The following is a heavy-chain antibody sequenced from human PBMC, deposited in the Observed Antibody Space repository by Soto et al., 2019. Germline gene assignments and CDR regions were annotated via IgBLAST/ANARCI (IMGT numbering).Heavy chain of an antibody. V-gene: IGHV3-30*18. CDR2: ISNDGTNK. D-gene: IGHD1-26*01. CDR3: AKDYAFSATYYIDS. J-gene: IGHJ4*02. Sequence: QVQLVESGGGVVQPGRSLRLSCVGSGFTFSGFGMHWVRQAPGKGLEWVAFISNDGTNKNYADSVKGRLTISRDNSRSTLYLHMSSLRPEDSAVYHCAKDYAFSATYYIDSWGQGTLVSVS. CDR1: GFTFSGFG.